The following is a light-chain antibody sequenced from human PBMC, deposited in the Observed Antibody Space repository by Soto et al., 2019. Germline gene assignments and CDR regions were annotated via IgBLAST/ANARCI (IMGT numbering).Light chain of an antibody. V-gene: IGKV1-39*01. CDR2: AAS. CDR1: QSIGIS. J-gene: IGKJ1*01. CDR3: LQDYTYPWT. Sequence: DIQMTQSPSSLSASVGDGVAITCRASQSIGISLNWYQQRPGKAPKLLVFAASSLQSGVPSRFSGSGSGTDFTLTISSLQPEDFATYYCLQDYTYPWTFGQGTKVDI.